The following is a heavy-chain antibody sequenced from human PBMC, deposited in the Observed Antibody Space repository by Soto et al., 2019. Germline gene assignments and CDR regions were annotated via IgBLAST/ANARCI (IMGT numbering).Heavy chain of an antibody. CDR2: IDFSGST. D-gene: IGHD6-13*01. Sequence: ETLALSCVGSGDCINSTSYSGGWIRQPPGQGLEWIASIDFSGSTYNNPSLKSRLTVSVDTSKSQFSLKLSSVTAADTALYYSARKRIVAAGTFVDYWGQGSLVTVYS. V-gene: IGHV4-39*01. J-gene: IGHJ4*02. CDR1: GDCINSTSYS. CDR3: ARKRIVAAGTFVDY.